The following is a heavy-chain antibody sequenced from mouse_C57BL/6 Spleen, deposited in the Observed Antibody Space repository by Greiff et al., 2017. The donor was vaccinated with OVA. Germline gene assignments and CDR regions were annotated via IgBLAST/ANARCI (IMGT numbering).Heavy chain of an antibody. CDR3: ARSSGWYGSSSNWYFDV. J-gene: IGHJ1*03. V-gene: IGHV1-82*01. CDR2: IYPGDGDT. D-gene: IGHD1-1*01. Sequence: VQLQQSGPELVKPGASVKISCKASGYAFSSSWMNWVKQRPGKGLEWIGRIYPGDGDTNYNGKFKGKATLTADKSSSTAYMQLSSLTSEDSAVYFCARSSGWYGSSSNWYFDVWGTGTTVTVSS. CDR1: GYAFSSSW.